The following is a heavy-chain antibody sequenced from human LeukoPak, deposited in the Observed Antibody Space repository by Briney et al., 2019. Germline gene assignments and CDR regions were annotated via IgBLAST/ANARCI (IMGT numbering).Heavy chain of an antibody. CDR1: GFTFSSYG. V-gene: IGHV3-33*01. CDR2: IWYDGSSK. D-gene: IGHD6-13*01. CDR3: ARDEKYSSSWYRADAFDI. Sequence: PGRSLRLSCAASGFTFSSYGMHWVRQAPGKGLEWVAVIWYDGSSKYYADSVKGRFTISRDNSKNTLYLQMNSLRAEDTAVYYCARDEKYSSSWYRADAFDIWGQGTMVTVSS. J-gene: IGHJ3*02.